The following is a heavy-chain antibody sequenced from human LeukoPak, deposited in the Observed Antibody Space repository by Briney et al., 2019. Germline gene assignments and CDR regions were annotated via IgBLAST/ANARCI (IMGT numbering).Heavy chain of an antibody. CDR3: ARDGLVPRDYYDSSGYHYGRNY. J-gene: IGHJ4*02. D-gene: IGHD3-22*01. CDR2: IYYSGST. Sequence: PSETLSLTCTVSGGSISSSSYYWGWIRQPPGKGLEWIGSIYYSGSTYYNPSLKSRVTISVDTSKNQFSLKLSSVTAADTAVYYCARDGLVPRDYYDSSGYHYGRNYWGQGTLVTVSS. V-gene: IGHV4-39*07. CDR1: GGSISSSSYY.